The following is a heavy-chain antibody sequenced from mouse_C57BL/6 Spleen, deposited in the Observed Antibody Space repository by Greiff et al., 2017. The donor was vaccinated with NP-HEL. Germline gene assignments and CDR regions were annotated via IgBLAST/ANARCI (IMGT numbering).Heavy chain of an antibody. Sequence: EVKLVESGGGLVKPGGSLKLSCAASGFTFSDYGMHWVRQAPEKGLEWVAYISSGSSTIYYADTVKGRFTISRDNAKNTLFLQMTSLRSEDTAMYYCARGDYGSKNYFDYWGQGTTLTVSS. CDR2: ISSGSSTI. CDR1: GFTFSDYG. CDR3: ARGDYGSKNYFDY. V-gene: IGHV5-17*01. J-gene: IGHJ2*01. D-gene: IGHD1-1*01.